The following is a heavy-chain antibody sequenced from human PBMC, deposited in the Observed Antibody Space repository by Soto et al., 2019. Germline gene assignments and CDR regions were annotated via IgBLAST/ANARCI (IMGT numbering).Heavy chain of an antibody. CDR3: ARVGMVRGIIIQKTITSHPDY. Sequence: ASVKVSCKAAGYTFTIYYIHWVRQAPGQGLEWIGIINPSGGSTSYAQKFQGRVTMTSDTSTSTVYMELSSLRSEDTAVYYCARVGMVRGIIIQKTITSHPDYWGQGTLVTVSS. J-gene: IGHJ4*02. V-gene: IGHV1-46*01. CDR2: INPSGGST. D-gene: IGHD3-10*01. CDR1: GYTFTIYY.